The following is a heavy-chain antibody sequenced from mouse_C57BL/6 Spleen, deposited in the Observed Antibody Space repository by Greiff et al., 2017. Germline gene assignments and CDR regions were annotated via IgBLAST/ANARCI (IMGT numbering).Heavy chain of an antibody. D-gene: IGHD1-1*01. CDR1: GFTFSSYA. J-gene: IGHJ4*01. CDR2: ISDGGSYT. Sequence: DVKLVESGGGLVKPGGSLKLSCAASGFTFSSYAMSWVRQTPEKRLDWVATISDGGSYTYSPDNVKGRFTISRDNAKNNLYLQMSHLKSEDTAMYYCARDRYYGSSYAMDYWGQGTSVTVSS. V-gene: IGHV5-4*01. CDR3: ARDRYYGSSYAMDY.